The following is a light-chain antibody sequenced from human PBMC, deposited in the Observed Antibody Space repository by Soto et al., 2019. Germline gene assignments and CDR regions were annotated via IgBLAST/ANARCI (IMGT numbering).Light chain of an antibody. Sequence: EIVLTQSPGTLSLSPGERATLSCRASQPISSYNYLAWYQQKPGQAPRVLIYGASRRATGISDRFSGSGSGTDFTLTISRLEPEDFAVYYCQQYDNSPLTFGGGTKVEIK. CDR3: QQYDNSPLT. CDR2: GAS. CDR1: QPISSYNY. J-gene: IGKJ4*01. V-gene: IGKV3-20*01.